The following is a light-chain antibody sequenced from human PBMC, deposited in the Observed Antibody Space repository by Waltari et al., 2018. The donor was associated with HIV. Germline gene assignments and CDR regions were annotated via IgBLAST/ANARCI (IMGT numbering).Light chain of an antibody. Sequence: DIQMTQSPSTLSASVGERVTITCRASQSISSWLAWYQQKPGKAPKLLIYKASSLERGVPSRFSGSGSGTEFTLTISSLQPDDFATYYCQQYNSYSYTFGQGTKLEIK. CDR2: KAS. CDR3: QQYNSYSYT. V-gene: IGKV1-5*03. CDR1: QSISSW. J-gene: IGKJ2*01.